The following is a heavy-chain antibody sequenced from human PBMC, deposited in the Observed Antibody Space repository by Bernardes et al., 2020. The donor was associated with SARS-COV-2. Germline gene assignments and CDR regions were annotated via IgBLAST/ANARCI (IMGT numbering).Heavy chain of an antibody. V-gene: IGHV3-53*01. CDR3: ARRYNTSWCHDY. J-gene: IGHJ4*02. CDR1: GFTVSSSY. D-gene: IGHD6-13*01. Sequence: GGSLRLSCAASGFTVSSSYMSWVRQAPGKGLEWVSVIYRGGSTYYANSVKGRFTISRDNSKNTLDLQMNSLRVEDTAVYYCARRYNTSWCHDYWGQGTLVTVSS. CDR2: IYRGGST.